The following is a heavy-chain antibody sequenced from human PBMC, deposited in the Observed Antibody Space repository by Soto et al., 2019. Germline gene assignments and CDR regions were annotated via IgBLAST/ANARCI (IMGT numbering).Heavy chain of an antibody. V-gene: IGHV1-69*08. Sequence: QVQLVQSGAEVKKPGSSVKVSCKASGGTFSSYTISWVRQAPGQGLEWMGRIIPILGIANYAQKFQGRVTITADKSTSTAYMELSSPRSEDTAVYYCARDIKGSSPSDFDYWGQGTLVTVSS. CDR3: ARDIKGSSPSDFDY. D-gene: IGHD6-6*01. J-gene: IGHJ4*02. CDR1: GGTFSSYT. CDR2: IIPILGIA.